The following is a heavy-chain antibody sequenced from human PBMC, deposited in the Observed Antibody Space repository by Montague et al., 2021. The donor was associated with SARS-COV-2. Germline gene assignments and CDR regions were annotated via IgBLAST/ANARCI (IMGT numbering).Heavy chain of an antibody. CDR3: ARGGGYYNYGLDV. J-gene: IGHJ6*02. Sequence: SETLPLTCTVSGGSISNYYWSWIRQPPGRGLEWIGYIYYSGSTDXSPSLKSRVTISLDTSKNQFSLKVTSVTAADTAVYYCARGGGYYNYGLDVWDPGTTVTVSS. CDR2: IYYSGST. D-gene: IGHD3-22*01. V-gene: IGHV4-59*01. CDR1: GGSISNYY.